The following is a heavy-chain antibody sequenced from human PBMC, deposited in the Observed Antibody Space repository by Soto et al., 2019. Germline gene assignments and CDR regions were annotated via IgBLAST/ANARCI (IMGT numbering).Heavy chain of an antibody. CDR3: ALTSGDYGDYYYYGMDV. V-gene: IGHV1-2*02. CDR2: INPNSGGT. Sequence: ASVKVYCKASGYTFTGYYMHWVRQAPGQGLEWMGWINPNSGGTNYAQKFQGRVTMTRDTSISTAYMELSRLRSDDTAVYYCALTSGDYGDYYYYGMDVWGQGTTVTVSS. CDR1: GYTFTGYY. J-gene: IGHJ6*02. D-gene: IGHD4-17*01.